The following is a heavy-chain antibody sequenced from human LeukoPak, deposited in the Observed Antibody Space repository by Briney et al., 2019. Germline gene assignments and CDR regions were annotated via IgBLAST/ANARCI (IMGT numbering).Heavy chain of an antibody. J-gene: IGHJ4*02. CDR2: INPNSGGT. V-gene: IGHV1-2*02. CDR3: AREGGHGLYCFDY. CDR1: GYTFTGHY. D-gene: IGHD1-26*01. Sequence: ASVKVSCKASGYTFTGHYMHWVRQAPGQGLEWMGWINPNSGGTNYAQKFQGRVTMTRDTSISTAYMELSRLRSDDTAVYYCAREGGHGLYCFDYWGQGTLVTVSS.